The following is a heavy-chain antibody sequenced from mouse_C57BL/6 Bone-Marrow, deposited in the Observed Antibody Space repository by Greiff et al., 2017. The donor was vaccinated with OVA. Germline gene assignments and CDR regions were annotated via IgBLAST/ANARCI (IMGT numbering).Heavy chain of an antibody. D-gene: IGHD3-2*02. CDR1: GFNIKDDY. CDR2: IDPENGDT. Sequence: EVQLQQSGAELVRPGASVKLSCTASGFNIKDDYMHWVKQRPEQGLEWIGWIDPENGDTEYASKFQGKATITADTSSNTAYLQLSSLTSEDTAVYYCTDSSGPYWGQGTTLTVSS. J-gene: IGHJ2*01. CDR3: TDSSGPY. V-gene: IGHV14-4*01.